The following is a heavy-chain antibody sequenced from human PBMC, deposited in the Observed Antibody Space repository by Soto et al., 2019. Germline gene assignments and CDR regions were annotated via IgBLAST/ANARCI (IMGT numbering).Heavy chain of an antibody. J-gene: IGHJ3*02. V-gene: IGHV3-33*01. D-gene: IGHD3-10*01. CDR1: GFTFSSYG. Sequence: QVQLVESGGGVVQPGRSLRLSCAASGFTFSSYGMHWVRQAPGKGLEWVAVIWYDGSNKYYADSVKGRFTISRDNXXXTLXLQMNSLRAEDTAVYYCARDSMVHDAFDIWGQGTMVTVSS. CDR3: ARDSMVHDAFDI. CDR2: IWYDGSNK.